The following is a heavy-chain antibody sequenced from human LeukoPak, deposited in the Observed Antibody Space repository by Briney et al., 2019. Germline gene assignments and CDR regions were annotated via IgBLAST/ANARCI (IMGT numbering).Heavy chain of an antibody. V-gene: IGHV3-21*01. CDR3: AGDRLRYCSSTSCYADY. J-gene: IGHJ4*02. D-gene: IGHD2-2*01. CDR1: GFTFSSYS. Sequence: GGSLRLSCAASGFTFSSYSMNWVRQAPGKGLEWVSSISSSSSYIYYADSVKGRFTVSRDNAKNSLYLQMNSLRAEDTAVYYCAGDRLRYCSSTSCYADYWGQGTLVTVSS. CDR2: ISSSSSYI.